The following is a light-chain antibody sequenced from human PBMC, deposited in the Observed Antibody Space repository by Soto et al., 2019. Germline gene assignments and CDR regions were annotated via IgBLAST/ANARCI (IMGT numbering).Light chain of an antibody. CDR2: RNN. CDR1: SSNIGAGYD. V-gene: IGLV1-40*01. Sequence: QSVLTQPPSVSGAAGETVTISCTGSSSNIGAGYDVHWYQQTPGKAPKLLIYRNNNRPSGVPDRFSASKSDTSASLAITGLQAEDEADYYCQSNYNGQRRVIFCGGIQLTVL. J-gene: IGLJ2*01. CDR3: QSNYNGQRRVI.